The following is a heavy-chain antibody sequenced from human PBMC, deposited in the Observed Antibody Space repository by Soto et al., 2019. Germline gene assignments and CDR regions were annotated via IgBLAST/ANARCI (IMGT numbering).Heavy chain of an antibody. CDR3: XXXXXXXKEDY. CDR1: GFTFSSYW. V-gene: IGHV3-7*02. Sequence: EVQLVESGGGLVQPGGSLRLSCAASGFTFSSYWXXXXXXXXXXGLEWVANIKEDGSERYYVDSVKGRFTISRDNXXXXXXXXXXXXXXXXXXXXXXXXXXXXXKEDYWGQGTLVTVSS. CDR2: IKEDGSER. J-gene: IGHJ4*02.